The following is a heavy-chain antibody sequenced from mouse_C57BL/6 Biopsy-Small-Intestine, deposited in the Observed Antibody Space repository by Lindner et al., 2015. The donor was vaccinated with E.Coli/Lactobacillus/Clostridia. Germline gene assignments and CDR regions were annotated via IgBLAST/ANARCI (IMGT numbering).Heavy chain of an antibody. CDR1: GFIFSDFG. V-gene: IGHV5-17*01. J-gene: IGHJ4*01. CDR3: ARRPSDVYVMDY. Sequence: VQLQESGGGLVKPGGSRKLSCATSGFIFSDFGMHWVRQAPEKGLEWIAYITGDSSSIYYADTVKGRFTISRDNAKNTLFLQMTSLRSEDTAMYYYARRPSDVYVMDYWGQGTSVTVSS. D-gene: IGHD2-3*01. CDR2: ITGDSSSI.